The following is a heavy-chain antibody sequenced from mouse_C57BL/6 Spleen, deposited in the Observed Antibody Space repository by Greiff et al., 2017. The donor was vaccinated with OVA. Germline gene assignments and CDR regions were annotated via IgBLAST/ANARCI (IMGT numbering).Heavy chain of an antibody. CDR2: IDPSDSYT. J-gene: IGHJ1*03. Sequence: QVQLQQPGAELVKPGASVKLSCKASGYTFTSYWMQWVKQRPGQGLEWIGEIDPSDSYTNYNQKSKGKATLTVDTSSSTAYMQLSSLTSEDSAVYYCARRRVVATGYFDVWGTGTTVTVSS. V-gene: IGHV1-50*01. D-gene: IGHD1-1*01. CDR3: ARRRVVATGYFDV. CDR1: GYTFTSYW.